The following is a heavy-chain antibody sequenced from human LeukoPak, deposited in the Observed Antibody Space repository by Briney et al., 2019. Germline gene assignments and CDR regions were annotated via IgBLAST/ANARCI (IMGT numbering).Heavy chain of an antibody. J-gene: IGHJ4*02. CDR3: ARVPYCSSTSCYTPYHY. D-gene: IGHD2-2*02. Sequence: SVKVSCKASGGTFSSYAISWVRQGHGQGSEWMGGIIPIFGAANYAQTFQGRVTITADESTSTAYLELSSLRSEDTAVYYCARVPYCSSTSCYTPYHYGGQGTLVTVSS. V-gene: IGHV1-69*01. CDR2: IIPIFGAA. CDR1: GGTFSSYA.